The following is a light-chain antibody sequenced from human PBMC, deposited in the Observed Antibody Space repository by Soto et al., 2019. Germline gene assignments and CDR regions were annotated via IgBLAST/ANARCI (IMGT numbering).Light chain of an antibody. Sequence: DIQMTQSPSSLSASGGDRVTITCRASQSIDYYLNWYQQKPGKAPKVLMYAASTLRSGVPSRFSGSGSGTEFTLTISSLHPEDSATYFCQQTYSTPWTFGQGTKVEIE. J-gene: IGKJ1*01. CDR2: AAS. CDR1: QSIDYY. CDR3: QQTYSTPWT. V-gene: IGKV1-39*01.